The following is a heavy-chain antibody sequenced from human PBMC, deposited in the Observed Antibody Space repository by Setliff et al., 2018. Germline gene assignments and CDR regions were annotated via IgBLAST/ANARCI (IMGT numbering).Heavy chain of an antibody. CDR3: ANGWRNFDY. CDR2: VYSNGNK. V-gene: IGHV4-59*01. Sequence: SETLSLTCTVSGTSINTYYWTWIRQSPGKGLEWIGFVYSNGNKDYNPSLKSRVAFSVDTSQNHVSLKLSSVTPADTAAYFCANGWRNFDYWGQGILVTV. CDR1: GTSINTYY. J-gene: IGHJ4*01. D-gene: IGHD6-19*01.